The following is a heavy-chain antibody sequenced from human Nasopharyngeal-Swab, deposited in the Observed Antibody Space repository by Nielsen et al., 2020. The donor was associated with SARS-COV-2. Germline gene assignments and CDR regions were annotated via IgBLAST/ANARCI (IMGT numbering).Heavy chain of an antibody. CDR1: GYSFTTFW. CDR2: IYPDDSDT. CDR3: ARLRGSAFYYYYLDV. J-gene: IGHJ6*03. D-gene: IGHD2-15*01. Sequence: GESLKISCKGSGYSFTTFWITWVRQMLGKGLEWMGIIYPDDSDTRYSPSFQGQVTFSVDKSTSTAYLQWSSLKASDTAMYYCARLRGSAFYYYYLDVWGKGTTVTVSS. V-gene: IGHV5-51*01.